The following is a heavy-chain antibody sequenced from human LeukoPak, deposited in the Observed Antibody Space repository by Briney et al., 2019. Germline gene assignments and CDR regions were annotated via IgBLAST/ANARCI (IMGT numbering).Heavy chain of an antibody. Sequence: PGGSLRLSCAASGFTFSDYYMNWVRQAPGKGLEWVSYISSSSTTIYYADSVKGRFTISRDNAKNSLYLQMNSLRAEDTAVYYCARVVSRPYYDSSGYAGKYYYYYMDVWGKGTTVTVSS. CDR2: ISSSSTTI. D-gene: IGHD3-22*01. J-gene: IGHJ6*03. V-gene: IGHV3-48*01. CDR1: GFTFSDYY. CDR3: ARVVSRPYYDSSGYAGKYYYYYMDV.